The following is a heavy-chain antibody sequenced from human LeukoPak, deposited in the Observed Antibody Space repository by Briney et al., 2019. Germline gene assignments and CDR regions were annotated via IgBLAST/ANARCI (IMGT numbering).Heavy chain of an antibody. CDR2: IYYSGST. CDR3: ARDALEDYFDY. J-gene: IGHJ4*02. V-gene: IGHV4-61*08. D-gene: IGHD1-1*01. CDR1: GGSISSGGYY. Sequence: SETLSLTCTVSGGSISSGGYYWSWIRQHPGKGLEWIGYIYYSGSTNYNPSLKSRVTISVDTSKNQFSLKLSSVTAADTAVYYCARDALEDYFDYWGQGTLVTVSS.